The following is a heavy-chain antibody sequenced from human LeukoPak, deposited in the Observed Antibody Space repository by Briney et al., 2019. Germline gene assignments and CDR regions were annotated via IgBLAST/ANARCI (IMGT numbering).Heavy chain of an antibody. J-gene: IGHJ6*02. V-gene: IGHV4-31*03. CDR1: GGSISSGGYY. CDR2: IYYSGST. CDR3: ARASPRENSNYFYYYYGMDV. Sequence: PSETLSLTCTVSGGSISSGGYYWSWIRQHPGKGLEWIGCIYYSGSTYYNPSLKSRVTISVDTSKNQFSLKLSSVTAADTAVYYCARASPRENSNYFYYYYGMDVWGQGTTVTVSS. D-gene: IGHD4-11*01.